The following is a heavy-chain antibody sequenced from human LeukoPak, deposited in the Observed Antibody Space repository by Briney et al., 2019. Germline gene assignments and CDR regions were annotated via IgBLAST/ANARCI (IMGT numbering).Heavy chain of an antibody. CDR1: GFTVSSNY. Sequence: PGGSLRLSCAASGFTVSSNYMSWVRQAPGKGLEWVSVIYSGGSTYYADPVKGRFTISRDNSKNTLYLQMNSLRAEDTAVYYCASDTVTTAFGALDYWGQGTLVTVSS. D-gene: IGHD4-11*01. J-gene: IGHJ4*02. V-gene: IGHV3-66*02. CDR3: ASDTVTTAFGALDY. CDR2: IYSGGST.